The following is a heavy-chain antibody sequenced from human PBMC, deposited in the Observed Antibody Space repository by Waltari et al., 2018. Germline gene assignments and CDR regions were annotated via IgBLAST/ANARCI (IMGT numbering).Heavy chain of an antibody. J-gene: IGHJ4*02. V-gene: IGHV1-46*03. Sequence: QVQLVQSGAEVKKPGDSVKVSCKASGYTFTSYYMQWVRQAPGQGLEWMGIINPSGGSTSYAQNFQVRVTRTSDTSTSTVYMELSSLRSEDTAVYYSAGAAAVYSSTHFDYCVPVTLVTVSS. CDR2: INPSGGST. D-gene: IGHD6-19*01. CDR3: AGAAAVYSSTHFDY. CDR1: GYTFTSYY.